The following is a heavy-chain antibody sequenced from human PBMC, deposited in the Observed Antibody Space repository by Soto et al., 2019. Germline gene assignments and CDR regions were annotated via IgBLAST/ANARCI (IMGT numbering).Heavy chain of an antibody. CDR1: GFSLSTSGVG. V-gene: IGHV2-5*01. J-gene: IGHJ3*02. D-gene: IGHD6-19*01. CDR2: IYWNDDK. CDR3: AHRRDSSGWKEGSDAFDI. Sequence: SGPTLVNPTQTLTLTCTFSGFSLSTSGVGVGWIRQPPGKALEWLALIYWNDDKRYSPSLKSRLTITKDTSKNQVVLTMTNVDPVDTATYYCAHRRDSSGWKEGSDAFDIWGQGTMVTVSS.